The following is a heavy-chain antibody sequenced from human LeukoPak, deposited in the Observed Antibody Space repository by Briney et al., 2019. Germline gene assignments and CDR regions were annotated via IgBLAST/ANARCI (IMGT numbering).Heavy chain of an antibody. CDR1: GFTFSSYW. V-gene: IGHV3-74*01. Sequence: PGGYLRLSSAASGFTFSSYWMHWVRQAPGKGLVWVSRINSDGSSTSYADSVKGGFTIARGKAKNTLYLQMNSLRAEDTAVYYCAREHRLWFGELVNDMDVWGQGTTVTVSS. D-gene: IGHD3-10*01. J-gene: IGHJ6*02. CDR2: INSDGSST. CDR3: AREHRLWFGELVNDMDV.